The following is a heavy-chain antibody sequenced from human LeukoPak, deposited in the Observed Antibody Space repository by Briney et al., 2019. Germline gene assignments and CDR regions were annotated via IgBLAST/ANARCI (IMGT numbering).Heavy chain of an antibody. Sequence: PGGSLRLSCAASGFTFSSYWMHWVRQAPGKGLVWVSRINSDGSSTSYADSVKGRFTISRDNAKNTLYLQMNSLRAEDTAVYYRARSPSVRGVISPWGQGTLVTVSS. CDR2: INSDGSST. V-gene: IGHV3-74*01. J-gene: IGHJ5*02. D-gene: IGHD3-10*01. CDR3: ARSPSVRGVISP. CDR1: GFTFSSYW.